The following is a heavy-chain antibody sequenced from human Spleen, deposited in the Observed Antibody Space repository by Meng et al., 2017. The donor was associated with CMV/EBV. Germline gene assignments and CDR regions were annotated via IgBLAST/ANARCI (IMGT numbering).Heavy chain of an antibody. CDR2: INHSGST. CDR3: ARYAYYPGFYCSSTSCRGRYFDY. V-gene: IGHV4-34*01. J-gene: IGHJ4*02. Sequence: SETLSLTCAVYGGSFSGYYWSWIRQPPGKGLEWIGEINHSGSTNYNPSLKSRVTISVDTSKNQFSLKLSSVTAADTAVYYCARYAYYPGFYCSSTSCRGRYFDYWGQGTLVTVSS. D-gene: IGHD2-2*01. CDR1: GGSFSGYY.